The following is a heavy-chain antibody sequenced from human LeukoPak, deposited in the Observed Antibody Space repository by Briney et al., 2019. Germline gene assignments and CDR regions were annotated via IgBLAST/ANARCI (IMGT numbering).Heavy chain of an antibody. Sequence: GESLKISCKGSGYSVTSYWISWVRQMPGKGLEWMGRIDPSDSYTNYSPSFQGHVTISADKSISTAYLQWSSLKASDTAMYYCAARVRGVILLDEAFDIWGQGTMVTVSS. D-gene: IGHD3-10*01. J-gene: IGHJ3*02. V-gene: IGHV5-10-1*01. CDR1: GYSVTSYW. CDR2: IDPSDSYT. CDR3: AARVRGVILLDEAFDI.